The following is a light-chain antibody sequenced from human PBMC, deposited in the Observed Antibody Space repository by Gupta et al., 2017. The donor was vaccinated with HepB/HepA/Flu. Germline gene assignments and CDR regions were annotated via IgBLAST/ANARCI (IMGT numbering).Light chain of an antibody. V-gene: IGKV2-28*01. CDR1: QSLRHSNGYNY. J-gene: IGKJ1*01. CDR3: RQALQNPPRT. Sequence: DIVMTQSPLSLPVTPGEPASISCRSSQSLRHSNGYNYLDWYLQKPGQSPQLLIYLGSNRDAGVPDRFSGSGSGKDFTLKISRGEAEDVGVYYCRQALQNPPRTFGQGTKVEIK. CDR2: LGS.